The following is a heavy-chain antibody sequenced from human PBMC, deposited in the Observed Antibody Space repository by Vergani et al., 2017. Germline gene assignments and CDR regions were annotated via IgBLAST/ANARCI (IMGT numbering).Heavy chain of an antibody. CDR3: ARDQPHDSTIDY. Sequence: EVQLVESGGGLVQPGGSLRLSCAASGFTFSSYSMNWVRQAPGKGLEWVSYISSSSSTIYYADSVKGRFTISRDNAKNSRYLQMHGLRAEDTAVYYCARDQPHDSTIDYWGQGTLVTVSS. V-gene: IGHV3-48*01. J-gene: IGHJ4*02. CDR2: ISSSSSTI. D-gene: IGHD2/OR15-2a*01. CDR1: GFTFSSYS.